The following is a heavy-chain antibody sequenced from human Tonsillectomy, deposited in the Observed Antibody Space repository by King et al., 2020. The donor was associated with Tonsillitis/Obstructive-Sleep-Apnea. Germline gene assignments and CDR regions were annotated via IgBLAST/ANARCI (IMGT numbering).Heavy chain of an antibody. V-gene: IGHV3-23*04. Sequence: VQLVESGGGLVQPGGSLRLSCAASGFTFSSYAMSWVRQAPGKGLEWVSAISGSGGSTYYADSVKGRFTISRDNSKNTLYLQMNSLRAEYTDVYYCATGAVLRFLVLLLPPIDYWGQGTLVTVSS. CDR2: ISGSGGST. CDR3: ATGAVLRFLVLLLPPIDY. CDR1: GFTFSSYA. J-gene: IGHJ4*02. D-gene: IGHD3-3*01.